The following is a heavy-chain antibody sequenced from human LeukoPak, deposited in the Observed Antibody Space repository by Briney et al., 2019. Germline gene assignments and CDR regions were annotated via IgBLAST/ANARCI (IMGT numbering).Heavy chain of an antibody. V-gene: IGHV4-59*01. CDR1: GGSISSYY. Sequence: SETLSFTCTGSGGSISSYYWSWIRQPPGQGLEWIGYIYYSGSTNYNPSLKSRVTISVDTSKNQFSLKLSSVTAADTAVYYCARGQWELLQPYDYWGQGTLVTVSS. J-gene: IGHJ4*02. D-gene: IGHD1-26*01. CDR2: IYYSGST. CDR3: ARGQWELLQPYDY.